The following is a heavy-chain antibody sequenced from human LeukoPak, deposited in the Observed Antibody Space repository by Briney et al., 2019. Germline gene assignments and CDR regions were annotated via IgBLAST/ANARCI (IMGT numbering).Heavy chain of an antibody. CDR2: IYYSGST. Sequence: SETLSLTCTVSGGSISSYYWSWIRQPPGKGLEWIGYIYYSGSTNYNPSLKSRVTISVDTSKNQFSLKLSSVTAADTAVYYCARYDSNGYYPQFDYWGQGTLVTVSS. V-gene: IGHV4-59*01. CDR1: GGSISSYY. CDR3: ARYDSNGYYPQFDY. D-gene: IGHD3-22*01. J-gene: IGHJ4*02.